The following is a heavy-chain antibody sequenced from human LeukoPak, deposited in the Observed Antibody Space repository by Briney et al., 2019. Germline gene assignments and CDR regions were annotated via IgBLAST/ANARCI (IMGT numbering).Heavy chain of an antibody. J-gene: IGHJ6*04. D-gene: IGHD2-2*01. Sequence: SETLSLTCAVYGGSFSGYYWSWIRQPPGKGLEWNGEINHSGSTNYNPSLTSRVTISVDTSKNQFSLKLSSVTAADTAVYYCARGGRYCSSTSCYGRYGMDVWGKGTTVTVSS. CDR2: INHSGST. CDR1: GGSFSGYY. V-gene: IGHV4-34*01. CDR3: ARGGRYCSSTSCYGRYGMDV.